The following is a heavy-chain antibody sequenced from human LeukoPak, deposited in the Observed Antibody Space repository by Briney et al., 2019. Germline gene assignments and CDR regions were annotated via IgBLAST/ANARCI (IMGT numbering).Heavy chain of an antibody. Sequence: GGSLSLSCAASGFTFSNYNMYWVRQAPGKGLEWVSYISSSSRTIYYADSVRGRFSISRDNAKNSLYLQMNSLRDEDTAVYYCARAQAGGDSYYDSGTSPNIHYWGQGTLVTVSS. CDR2: ISSSSRTI. D-gene: IGHD3-16*01. CDR1: GFTFSNYN. J-gene: IGHJ4*02. CDR3: ARAQAGGDSYYDSGTSPNIHY. V-gene: IGHV3-48*02.